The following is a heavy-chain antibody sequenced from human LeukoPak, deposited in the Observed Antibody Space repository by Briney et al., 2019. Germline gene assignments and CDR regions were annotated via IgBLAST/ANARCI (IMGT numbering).Heavy chain of an antibody. CDR1: GFTFSSYS. CDR3: ARDGGSGSYYALDI. V-gene: IGHV3-48*02. Sequence: GGSLRLSCAASGFTFSSYSMNWVRQAPGQGLEWVSYISGSSSTIYYADSVKGRFTISRDNAKNSLYLQVNSLRDEDMAVYYCARDGGSGSYYALDIWGQGTMVTVSS. CDR2: ISGSSSTI. J-gene: IGHJ3*02. D-gene: IGHD1-26*01.